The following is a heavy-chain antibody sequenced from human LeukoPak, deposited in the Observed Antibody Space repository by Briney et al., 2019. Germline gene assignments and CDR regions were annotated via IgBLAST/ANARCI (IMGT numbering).Heavy chain of an antibody. D-gene: IGHD5-18*01. CDR1: GYTFTNYG. V-gene: IGHV1-18*04. CDR2: ISVYNGNT. Sequence: ASVTVSCKASGYTFTNYGISWVRQAPGQGLECVGWISVYNGNTRYTQNLQGRVTMTTDTSTSTAYMELRSLRSDDTAVYYCARRGYRAHASGDDAFDIWGQGTMVTVSS. J-gene: IGHJ3*02. CDR3: ARRGYRAHASGDDAFDI.